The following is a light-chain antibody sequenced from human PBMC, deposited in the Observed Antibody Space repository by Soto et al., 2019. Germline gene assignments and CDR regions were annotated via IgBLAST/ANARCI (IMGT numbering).Light chain of an antibody. V-gene: IGLV7-46*01. Sequence: QAVVTQEPSLTVSPGGTVTLTCGSSTGAVTSGLYPYWFQQKPGQAPRTLIYDTSNKHSRTAARFSGSLFGGKAALTLSGAQPEDEAEYYCLLFYSGERVFGGGTKVTVL. CDR3: LLFYSGERV. CDR1: TGAVTSGLY. J-gene: IGLJ2*01. CDR2: DTS.